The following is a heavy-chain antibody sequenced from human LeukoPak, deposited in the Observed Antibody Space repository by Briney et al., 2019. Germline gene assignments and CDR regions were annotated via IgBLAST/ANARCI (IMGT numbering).Heavy chain of an antibody. D-gene: IGHD4-11*01. J-gene: IGHJ4*02. CDR1: EFTFSNYA. CDR3: ARSGGLQKFDY. CDR2: ISYDGNTI. V-gene: IGHV3-30-3*01. Sequence: GGSLRLSCAASEFTFSNYALHWVRQAPGKGLQWVAVISYDGNTIHYADSVKGRFIISRVTSKNTLYLQMNSLRAEDTAVYYCARSGGLQKFDYWGQGTLVTVSS.